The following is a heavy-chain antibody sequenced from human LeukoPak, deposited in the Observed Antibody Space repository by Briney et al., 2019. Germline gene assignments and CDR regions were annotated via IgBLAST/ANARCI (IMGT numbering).Heavy chain of an antibody. J-gene: IGHJ4*02. CDR2: INDSGGSR. V-gene: IGHV3-23*01. D-gene: IGHD6-19*01. CDR1: GFTFSSYA. Sequence: GGSLRLSCAASGFTFSSYAMSWVRQAPGKGLEWVSTINDSGGSRNYADSVKGRFTISRDNSKNTLHLQMNNLRAADTAVYYCAKDSGQWLASTGDNWGQGTLVTVSS. CDR3: AKDSGQWLASTGDN.